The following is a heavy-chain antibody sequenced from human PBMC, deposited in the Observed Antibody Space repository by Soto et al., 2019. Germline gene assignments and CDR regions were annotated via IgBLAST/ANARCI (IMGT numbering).Heavy chain of an antibody. V-gene: IGHV3-13*01. Sequence: PGGSLRLSCAASGFTFSNYDMHWVRQATGKGLEWVSAIGTAGDTYYPGSVKGRFTISRENAKNSLYLQMNSLRAGDTAVYYCARASLTYYYYGMDVWGQGTTVTVSS. CDR2: IGTAGDT. D-gene: IGHD3-10*01. J-gene: IGHJ6*02. CDR3: ARASLTYYYYGMDV. CDR1: GFTFSNYD.